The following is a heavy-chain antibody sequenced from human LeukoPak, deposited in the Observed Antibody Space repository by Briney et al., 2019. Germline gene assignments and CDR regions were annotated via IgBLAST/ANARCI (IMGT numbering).Heavy chain of an antibody. CDR2: ISAYNANT. Sequence: ASVKVSCKASGYTFTSYGISWVRQAPGQGLEWMGWISAYNANTNYAQTLQGRVTMTTDTSTSTANMPLRTPISDDQAVYYFARGNDYCVYWGVRVEYNRFGPWGQGALVTVSS. CDR1: GYTFTSYG. D-gene: IGHD4-17*01. V-gene: IGHV1-18*01. CDR3: ARGNDYCVYWGVRVEYNRFGP. J-gene: IGHJ5*02.